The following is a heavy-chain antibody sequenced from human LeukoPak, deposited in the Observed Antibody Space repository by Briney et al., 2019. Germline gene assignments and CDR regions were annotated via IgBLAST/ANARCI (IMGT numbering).Heavy chain of an antibody. J-gene: IGHJ3*02. CDR1: GFTFSSYA. D-gene: IGHD6-19*01. CDR3: ARHLSSGPSAFDI. CDR2: ISSSSSYT. Sequence: GGSLRLSCAASGFTFSSYAMSWIRQAPGKGLEWVSYISSSSSYTNYADSVKGRFTISRDNAKNSLYLQMNSLRAEDTAVYYCARHLSSGPSAFDIWGQGTMVTVSS. V-gene: IGHV3-11*03.